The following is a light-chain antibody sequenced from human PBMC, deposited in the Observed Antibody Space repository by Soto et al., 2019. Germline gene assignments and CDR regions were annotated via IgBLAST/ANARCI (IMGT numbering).Light chain of an antibody. Sequence: QSALTQPPSASGSPGQSVTISCTGTSSDVGGYNYVSWYQQYPGKAPKLMIYEVSKRPSGVPDRFSGSKSANTASLTVSGPQAEDEADYYCSSYAGSNNFVVFGGGTKLTVL. CDR1: SSDVGGYNY. CDR2: EVS. CDR3: SSYAGSNNFVV. V-gene: IGLV2-8*01. J-gene: IGLJ2*01.